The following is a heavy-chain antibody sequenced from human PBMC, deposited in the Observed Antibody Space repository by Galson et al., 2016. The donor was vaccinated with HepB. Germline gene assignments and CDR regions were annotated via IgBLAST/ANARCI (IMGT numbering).Heavy chain of an antibody. Sequence: PALVKPTQTLTLTCTFSGFSLDTGGMGVGWIRQPPGKALEWLILIYWDDDRRYSPSLRTRVSIYKDTSKNQVVLTMTNMDPVDTGTYYCARLRGGHPGLGYYFGYGGQGRRVTV. CDR2: IYWDDDR. J-gene: IGHJ4*02. D-gene: IGHD2-15*01. V-gene: IGHV2-5*02. CDR1: GFSLDTGGMG. CDR3: ARLRGGHPGLGYYFGY.